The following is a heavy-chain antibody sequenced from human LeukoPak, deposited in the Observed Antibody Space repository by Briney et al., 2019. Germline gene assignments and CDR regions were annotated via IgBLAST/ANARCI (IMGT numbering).Heavy chain of an antibody. CDR2: IRYDGSNK. D-gene: IGHD3-3*01. CDR1: GFTFSSYG. V-gene: IGHV3-30*02. CDR3: ARVTSPYYYYYMDV. Sequence: PGGSLRLSCAASGFTFSSYGMHWVRQAPGKGLEWVAFIRYDGSNKYYADSVKGRFTISRDNSKNTLYLQMNSLRAEDTAVYYCARVTSPYYYYYMDVWGKGTTVTVSS. J-gene: IGHJ6*03.